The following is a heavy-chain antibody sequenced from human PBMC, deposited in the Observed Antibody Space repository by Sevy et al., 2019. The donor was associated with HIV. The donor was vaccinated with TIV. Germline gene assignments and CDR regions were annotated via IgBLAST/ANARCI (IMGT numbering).Heavy chain of an antibody. CDR2: ISSSSSYK. J-gene: IGHJ4*02. V-gene: IGHV3-21*06. CDR3: AKDMVDCSGGTCYSGAVSPFES. D-gene: IGHD2-15*01. CDR1: GFTFSSYT. Sequence: GGSLRLSCAASGFTFSSYTMNWVRQAPGKGLEWVSSISSSSSYKYYSDSVKGRCTISRDSSRSMLYLQMSSLRPEDTGVYFCAKDMVDCSGGTCYSGAVSPFESWGQGTLVTVSS.